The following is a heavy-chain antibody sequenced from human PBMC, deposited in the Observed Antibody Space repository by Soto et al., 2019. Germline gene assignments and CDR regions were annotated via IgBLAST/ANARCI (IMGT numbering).Heavy chain of an antibody. CDR1: GFTFSDYY. D-gene: IGHD5-18*01. Sequence: KPGGSLRLSCAASGFTFSDYYMSWIRQAPGKGLEWVSYISSSSSYTNYADSVKGRFTISRDNAKNSLYLQMNSLRAEDTAVYYCARAQGEQLWLLYWGQGTLVTVSS. J-gene: IGHJ4*02. V-gene: IGHV3-11*06. CDR2: ISSSSSYT. CDR3: ARAQGEQLWLLY.